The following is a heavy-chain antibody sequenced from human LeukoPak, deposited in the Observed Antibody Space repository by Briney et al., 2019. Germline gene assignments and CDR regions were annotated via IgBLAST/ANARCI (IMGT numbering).Heavy chain of an antibody. CDR2: IRYDGSNK. CDR3: AKTLTPYSSGWSDY. Sequence: PGGSLRLSCAASGFTFSSYGMHWVRQAPGKGLEWVAFIRYDGSNKYYADSVKGRFTISRDNSKNTLYLQMNSLRAEDTAVYYCAKTLTPYSSGWSDYWGQGTLVTVSS. V-gene: IGHV3-30*02. D-gene: IGHD6-19*01. J-gene: IGHJ4*02. CDR1: GFTFSSYG.